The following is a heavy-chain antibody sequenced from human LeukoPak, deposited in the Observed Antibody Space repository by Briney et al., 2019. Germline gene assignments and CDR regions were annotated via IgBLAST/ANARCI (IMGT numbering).Heavy chain of an antibody. CDR3: ARLRYSYGGYYFDY. J-gene: IGHJ4*02. Sequence: ASETLSLTCAVYGGSFSGYYWSWIRQPPGKGLEWIGEINHSGSTNYNPSLKSRVTISVDTSKNQFSLKLSSVTAADTAVYYCARLRYSYGGYYFDYWGQGTLVTVSS. V-gene: IGHV4-34*01. CDR2: INHSGST. CDR1: GGSFSGYY. D-gene: IGHD5-18*01.